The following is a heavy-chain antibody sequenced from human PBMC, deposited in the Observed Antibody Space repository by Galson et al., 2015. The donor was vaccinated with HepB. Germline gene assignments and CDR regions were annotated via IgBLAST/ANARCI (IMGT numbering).Heavy chain of an antibody. CDR2: ISQSGGTA. V-gene: IGHV3-23*01. D-gene: IGHD3-16*01. J-gene: IGHJ4*02. Sequence: SLRLSCAASGFIFRSYVMSWVRQAPGKRPEWVSAISQSGGTANYVDSVKGRFSMSRDNSKNILYLQMNSLRAEDTALYYCARDLPYDNAHNYHDSWGQGTLVTVSS. CDR3: ARDLPYDNAHNYHDS. CDR1: GFIFRSYV.